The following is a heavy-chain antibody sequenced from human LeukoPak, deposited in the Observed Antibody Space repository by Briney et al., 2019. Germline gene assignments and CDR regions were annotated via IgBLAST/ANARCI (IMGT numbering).Heavy chain of an antibody. Sequence: GGSLRLSCAASGFTFSSYAMHWVRQAPGKGLEWVANIKHDESEKNYLDSVKGRFTISRDNAQNSLYLQMNGLGVEDTAVYYCTRRLDDWGQGTLVTVSS. CDR3: TRRLDD. CDR1: GFTFSSYA. V-gene: IGHV3-7*01. CDR2: IKHDESEK. D-gene: IGHD3-16*01. J-gene: IGHJ4*02.